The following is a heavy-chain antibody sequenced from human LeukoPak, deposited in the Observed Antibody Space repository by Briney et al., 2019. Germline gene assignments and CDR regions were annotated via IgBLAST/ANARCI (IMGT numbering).Heavy chain of an antibody. J-gene: IGHJ4*02. CDR3: AGVLRFLEWCFDY. Sequence: GGSLRLSCAASGFTFSSYGMHWVRQAPGKGLEWVAFIRYDGSNKYYADSVKGRFTIFRDNSKNTLYLQMNSLRAEDTAVYYCAGVLRFLEWCFDYWGQGTLVTVSS. CDR1: GFTFSSYG. V-gene: IGHV3-30*02. CDR2: IRYDGSNK. D-gene: IGHD3-3*01.